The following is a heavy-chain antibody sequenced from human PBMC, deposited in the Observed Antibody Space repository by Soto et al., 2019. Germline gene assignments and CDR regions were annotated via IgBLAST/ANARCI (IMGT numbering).Heavy chain of an antibody. D-gene: IGHD5-12*01. CDR3: ARVGYSDYAMAGSDP. Sequence: GKGLEWVANIKQDGSEKYYVDSVKGRFTISRDNAKNSLYLQMNSLRAEDTAVYYFARVGYSDYAMAGSDPWGHG. CDR2: IKQDGSEK. J-gene: IGHJ5*02. V-gene: IGHV3-7*01.